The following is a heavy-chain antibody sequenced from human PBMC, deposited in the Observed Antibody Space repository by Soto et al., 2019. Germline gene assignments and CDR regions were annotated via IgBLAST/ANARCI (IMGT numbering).Heavy chain of an antibody. V-gene: IGHV3-21*01. J-gene: IGHJ5*02. D-gene: IGHD1-7*01. CDR2: ISSSSSYI. Sequence: GGSLRLSCAASGFTFSSYSMNWVRQAPGKGLEWVSSISSSSSYIYYADSVKGRFTISRDNAKNSLYLQMNSLRAEDTAVYYCARDKRYNWHYGPDNWFDPWGQGTLVTVSS. CDR1: GFTFSSYS. CDR3: ARDKRYNWHYGPDNWFDP.